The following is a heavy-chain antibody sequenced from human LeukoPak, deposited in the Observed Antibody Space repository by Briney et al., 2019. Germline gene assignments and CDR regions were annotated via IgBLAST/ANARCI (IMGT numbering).Heavy chain of an antibody. V-gene: IGHV1-18*01. CDR2: ISTYNGNT. CDR3: AISLLLGARIYYYGMDV. CDR1: GYTFTSYG. J-gene: IGHJ6*02. D-gene: IGHD3-16*01. Sequence: ASVKVSCKASGYTFTSYGITWVRQAPGQGLEWMGWISTYNGNTDFAQRFQGRVTMTTDTSTSTAYMELRSLRSDDTAVYYCAISLLLGARIYYYGMDVWGQGTTVTVSS.